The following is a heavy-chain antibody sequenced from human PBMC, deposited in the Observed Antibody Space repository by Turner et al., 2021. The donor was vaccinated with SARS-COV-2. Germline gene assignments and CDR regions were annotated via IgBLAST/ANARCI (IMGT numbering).Heavy chain of an antibody. CDR3: ARHEVNSYDASGYYTSP. CDR2: VFHTGST. D-gene: IGHD3-22*01. CDR1: GGHINNNLYS. J-gene: IGHJ5*02. V-gene: IGHV4-39*01. Sequence: LQLQDSGPRLVNPSETLSLTCAVSGGHINNNLYSWGWIRQPPGKGLEWIGSVFHTGSTYYKSSLKRRVAISIDTSKNHFSLRLNSVTAADTAVYYCARHEVNSYDASGYYTSPWGQGILVTVSS.